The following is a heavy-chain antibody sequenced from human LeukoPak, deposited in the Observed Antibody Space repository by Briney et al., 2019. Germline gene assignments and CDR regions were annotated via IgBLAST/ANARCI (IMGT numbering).Heavy chain of an antibody. V-gene: IGHV1-8*01. CDR3: AMMQDTAMVTEMDY. D-gene: IGHD5-18*01. Sequence: ASVKVSCKASGYTFTSYDINWVRQATGQGLEWMGWMNPNSGNTGYAQKFQGRVTMTRSTSISTAYMELSSLRSEDTAVYYCAMMQDTAMVTEMDYWGQGTLVTVSS. CDR1: GYTFTSYD. J-gene: IGHJ4*02. CDR2: MNPNSGNT.